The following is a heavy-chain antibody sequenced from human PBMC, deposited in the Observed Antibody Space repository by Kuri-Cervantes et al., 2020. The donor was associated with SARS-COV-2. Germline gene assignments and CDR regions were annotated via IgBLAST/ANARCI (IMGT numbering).Heavy chain of an antibody. CDR2: ISYDGNNK. J-gene: IGHJ6*02. CDR3: AGALDGVVTRYYYYYGMDV. CDR1: GFKFSRTD. D-gene: IGHD3-3*01. V-gene: IGHV3-30*03. Sequence: GESLKISCAASGFKFSRTDMHWVRQAPGKGLEWVAFISYDGNNKKCIASGKGRFTISRDNAKNSLYLQMNSLRAEDTAVYYCAGALDGVVTRYYYYYGMDVWGQGTTVTVSS.